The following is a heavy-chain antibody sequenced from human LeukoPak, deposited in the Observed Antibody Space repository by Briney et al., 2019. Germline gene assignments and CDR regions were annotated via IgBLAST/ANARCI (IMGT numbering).Heavy chain of an antibody. Sequence: GRSLRLSCAASGFTFDDYAMHWVRQAPGKGLEWVSGISWNSGSIGYADSVKGRFTISRDNAKNSLYLQMSSLRAEDTALYYCAKDVGYSSGWYDYWGQGTLVTVSS. CDR1: GFTFDDYA. CDR2: ISWNSGSI. V-gene: IGHV3-9*01. CDR3: AKDVGYSSGWYDY. J-gene: IGHJ4*02. D-gene: IGHD6-19*01.